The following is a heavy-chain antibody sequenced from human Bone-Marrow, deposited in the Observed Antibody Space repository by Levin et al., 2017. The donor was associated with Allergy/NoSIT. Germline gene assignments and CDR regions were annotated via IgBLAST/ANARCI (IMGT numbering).Heavy chain of an antibody. Sequence: PGGSLRLSCTTSGFTFGDYVMSWFRQAPGKGPEWVGFIRSKAHGGTTEYAASVKGRFTISRDDSRSISYLEMKNLKTEDTAVYFCTLTGGGFWGQGTLVIVSS. CDR3: TLTGGGF. V-gene: IGHV3-49*03. CDR1: GFTFGDYV. CDR2: IRSKAHGGTT. D-gene: IGHD6-25*01. J-gene: IGHJ4*02.